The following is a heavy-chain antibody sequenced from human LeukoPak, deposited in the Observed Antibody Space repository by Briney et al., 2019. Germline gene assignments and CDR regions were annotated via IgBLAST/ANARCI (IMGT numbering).Heavy chain of an antibody. J-gene: IGHJ3*02. CDR1: GFTFSTYW. Sequence: GGSLRLSCAASGFTFSTYWMSWVRQAPGKGLEWVANIKEDGSDKYYVDSVKGRFTISRDNAKNSLYLQMNSLRAEDTALYYCARDTGYKVASDIWGQGTMVTVSS. CDR3: ARDTGYKVASDI. CDR2: IKEDGSDK. D-gene: IGHD5-12*01. V-gene: IGHV3-7*01.